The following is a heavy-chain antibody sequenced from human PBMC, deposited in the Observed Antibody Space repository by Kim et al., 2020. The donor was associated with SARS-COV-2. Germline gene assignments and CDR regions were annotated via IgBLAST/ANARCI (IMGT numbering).Heavy chain of an antibody. J-gene: IGHJ6*02. CDR1: GVTFSSYA. CDR3: ARGGYSLRLYYYYGMDV. Sequence: SVKVSCKASGVTFSSYAISWVRQAPGQGLEWMGGIIPIFGTANYAQKFQGRVTITADESTSTAYMELSSLRSEDTAVYYCARGGYSLRLYYYYGMDVWGQGTTVTVSS. CDR2: IIPIFGTA. V-gene: IGHV1-69*13. D-gene: IGHD5-18*01.